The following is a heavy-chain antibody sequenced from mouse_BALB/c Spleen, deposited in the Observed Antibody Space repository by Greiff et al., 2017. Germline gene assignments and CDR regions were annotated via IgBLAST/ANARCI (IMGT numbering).Heavy chain of an antibody. Sequence: VQLQQSGAELVKPGASVKLSCTASGFNIKDTYMHWVKQRPEQGLEWIGRIDPANGNTKYDPKFQGKATITADTASYTAYLQLSSLTSEDTAVYYWHMSTAWGIAYWGQGTLVTVSA. CDR3: HMSTAWGIAY. J-gene: IGHJ3*01. D-gene: IGHD2-4*01. CDR2: IDPANGNT. CDR1: GFNIKDTY. V-gene: IGHV14-3*02.